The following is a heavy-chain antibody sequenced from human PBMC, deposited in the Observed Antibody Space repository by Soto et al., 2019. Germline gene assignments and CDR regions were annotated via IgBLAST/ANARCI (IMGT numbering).Heavy chain of an antibody. CDR1: GFSVSATKY. J-gene: IGHJ3*02. CDR3: ARANDLNAFDM. Sequence: EVQLVESGGGLVQPGGSLRLSCVASGFSVSATKYMNWLRQAPDKGLEWASVIYSGGTYYYADSVKGRFTISRHDSKNTLYLQRDSLRPEDTAVYFCARANDLNAFDMWGQGTRVNVSS. CDR2: IYSGGTY. V-gene: IGHV3-53*04.